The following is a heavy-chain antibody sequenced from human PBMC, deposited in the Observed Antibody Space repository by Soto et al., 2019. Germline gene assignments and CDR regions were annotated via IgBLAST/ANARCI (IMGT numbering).Heavy chain of an antibody. Sequence: GGSLRLSCAASGFTFSSYAMSWVRQAPGKGLEWVSAISGSGGSTYYADSVKGRFTISRDNSKNTLYLQMNSLRAEDTAVYYCARGLQEYSSLSPFDYWGQGTLVTVSS. CDR3: ARGLQEYSSLSPFDY. J-gene: IGHJ4*02. V-gene: IGHV3-23*01. CDR1: GFTFSSYA. D-gene: IGHD6-6*01. CDR2: ISGSGGST.